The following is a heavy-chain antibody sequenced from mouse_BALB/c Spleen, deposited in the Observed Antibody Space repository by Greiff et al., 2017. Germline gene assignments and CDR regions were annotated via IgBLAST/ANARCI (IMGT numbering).Heavy chain of an antibody. CDR2: IDPSDSET. V-gene: IGHV1S127*01. J-gene: IGHJ4*01. CDR1: GYSFTSYW. CDR3: ARRFFYAIDY. Sequence: QVHVKQSGPQLVRPGASVKISCKASGYSFTSYWMHWVKQRPGQGLEWIGMIDPSDSETRLNQKFKDKATLTVDKSSSTAYMQLSSPTSEDSAVYYCARRFFYAIDYWGQVTSVTVSS.